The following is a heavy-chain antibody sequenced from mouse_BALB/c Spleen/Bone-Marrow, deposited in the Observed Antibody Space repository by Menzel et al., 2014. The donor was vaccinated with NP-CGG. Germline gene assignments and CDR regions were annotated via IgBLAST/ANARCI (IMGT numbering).Heavy chain of an antibody. CDR3: VREVYDRYVGVFDY. Sequence: EVQLQQSGGGLVQPGGSMKLSCVASGFTFSNYWMNWVRQSPEKGLEWVAEIRLKSNNYATHYAESVEGRFTISRDDSRSSVYLQMNNLRAEDTGIYYCVREVYDRYVGVFDYWGQGTTLTVSS. J-gene: IGHJ2*01. D-gene: IGHD2-3*01. CDR1: GFTFSNYW. V-gene: IGHV6-6*02. CDR2: IRLKSNNYAT.